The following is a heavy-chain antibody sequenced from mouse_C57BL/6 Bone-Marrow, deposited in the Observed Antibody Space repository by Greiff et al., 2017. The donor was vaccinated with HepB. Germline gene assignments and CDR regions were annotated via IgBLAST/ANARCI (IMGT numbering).Heavy chain of an antibody. V-gene: IGHV1-87*01. Sequence: QVQLKESGPELARPWASVKISCQAFYTFSRRVHFAIRDTNYWMQWVKQRPGQGLEWIGAIYPGNGDTSYNQKFKGKATLTANKSSSTAYMQLSSLTSEDSAVYCCAWNYYGSSLYAMDYWGQGTSVTVSS. D-gene: IGHD1-1*01. CDR1: YTFSRRVH. CDR3: SEDSAVYCCAWNYYGSSLYAMDY. J-gene: IGHJ4*01. CDR2: GQGLEWIG.